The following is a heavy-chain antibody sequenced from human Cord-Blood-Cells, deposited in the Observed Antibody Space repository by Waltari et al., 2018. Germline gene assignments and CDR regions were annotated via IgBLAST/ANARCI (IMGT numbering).Heavy chain of an antibody. Sequence: QVQLVQSGAEVRKPGASVKVSCKAYGYTFTGYYMHWVRQAPGQGLEWMGIINPSGGSTSYAKKLQGRVTMTRDTSTSTVYMEVSSLRSEDTAVYYCARDVHGDFDYWGQGTLVTVSS. D-gene: IGHD4-17*01. J-gene: IGHJ4*02. CDR3: ARDVHGDFDY. CDR2: INPSGGST. CDR1: GYTFTGYY. V-gene: IGHV1-46*01.